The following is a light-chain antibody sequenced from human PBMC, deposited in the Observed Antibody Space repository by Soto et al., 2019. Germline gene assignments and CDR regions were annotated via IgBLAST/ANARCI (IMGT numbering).Light chain of an antibody. Sequence: EMGMTQSPATLPVSPGERATLSCRASQSFSTNLAWYQQKPGQSPRLLIYGASTRATGIPARFSGSGSETEFTLTISSLQSEDFAVYYCQQYTNWPPYTFGQGTNLEIK. V-gene: IGKV3-15*01. CDR3: QQYTNWPPYT. CDR1: QSFSTN. CDR2: GAS. J-gene: IGKJ2*01.